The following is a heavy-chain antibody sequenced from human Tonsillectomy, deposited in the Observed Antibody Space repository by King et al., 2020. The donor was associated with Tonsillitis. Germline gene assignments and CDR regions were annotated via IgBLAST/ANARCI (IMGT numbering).Heavy chain of an antibody. CDR3: TRPGHYYYGMDV. V-gene: IGHV3-73*02. J-gene: IGHJ6*02. CDR1: GFTFSGSA. CDR2: IRSRANSYAT. Sequence: VQLVESGGGLVQPGGSLKLSCAASGFTFSGSAMHWVRQASGKGLEWVGLIRSRANSYATAYAASVKGRFTISRDDSKNTAYLQMNSLKTEDTAVYYCTRPGHYYYGMDVWGQGTTVTVSS.